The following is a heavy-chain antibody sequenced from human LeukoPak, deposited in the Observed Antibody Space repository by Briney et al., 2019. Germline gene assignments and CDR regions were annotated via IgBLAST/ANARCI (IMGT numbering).Heavy chain of an antibody. V-gene: IGHV5-51*01. D-gene: IGHD2-15*01. Sequence: GESLKISCKGSGYSFANYWIGWVRQMPGKGLELMGTIYPGDSDTRYSPSFQGQVTISADKSISTAYLQWSSLKASDTAMYYCARRRHCTSGSCEDFDYWGQGTLVTVSS. J-gene: IGHJ4*02. CDR2: IYPGDSDT. CDR1: GYSFANYW. CDR3: ARRRHCTSGSCEDFDY.